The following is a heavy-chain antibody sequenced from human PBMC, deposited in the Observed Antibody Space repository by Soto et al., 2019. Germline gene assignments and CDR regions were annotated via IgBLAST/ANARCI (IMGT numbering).Heavy chain of an antibody. D-gene: IGHD6-13*01. V-gene: IGHV3-49*04. CDR3: TRDGAAADIGAKNWFDP. CDR1: GFTFGDYA. J-gene: IGHJ5*02. CDR2: IRSKAYGGTT. Sequence: GGSLRLSCTASGFTFGDYAMSWVRQAPGKGLEWVGFIRSKAYGGTTEYAASVKGRFTISRDDSKSIAYLQMNSLKTEDTAVYYCTRDGAAADIGAKNWFDPWGQGTLVTVSS.